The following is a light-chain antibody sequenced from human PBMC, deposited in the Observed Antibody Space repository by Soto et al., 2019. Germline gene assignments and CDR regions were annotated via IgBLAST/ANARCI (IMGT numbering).Light chain of an antibody. V-gene: IGKV3-11*01. CDR2: GAS. CDR1: QSVGSY. CDR3: QQSYSTPWT. Sequence: EIVLRQSPATLSLSPGERATLSCGASQSVGSYLAWYQQKPGQAPRLLIYGASTRATGIPARFSGSGSGTEFTLTISSLQPEDFATYYCQQSYSTPWTFGQGTKVDI. J-gene: IGKJ1*01.